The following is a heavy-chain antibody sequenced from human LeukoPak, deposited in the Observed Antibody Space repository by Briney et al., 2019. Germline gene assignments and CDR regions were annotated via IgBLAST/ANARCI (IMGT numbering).Heavy chain of an antibody. CDR2: IYYSGST. D-gene: IGHD3-10*01. CDR1: GGSISDYY. CDR3: ARHAGSLIILDY. J-gene: IGHJ4*02. Sequence: SETLSLTCTVSGGSISDYYWSWIRQPPGKGLEWIGYIYYSGSTNYNSSLKSRVTISVDTSKNQFSLKLSSVTAADTAVYYCARHAGSLIILDYWGQGTLVTVSS. V-gene: IGHV4-59*08.